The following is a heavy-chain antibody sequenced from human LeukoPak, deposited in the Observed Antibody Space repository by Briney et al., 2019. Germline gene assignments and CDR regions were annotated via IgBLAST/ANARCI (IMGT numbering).Heavy chain of an antibody. CDR2: IYSGGTT. CDR1: GFTVSTNC. Sequence: GGSLRLSCAASGFTVSTNCMTWVRQAPGKGLEWVSTIYSGGTTYYADSVMGRFTISRHNSRNTLYLQMNSLRAEDTAVYYCAKVSYSGYEPTYYYYYYGMDVWGQGTTVTVSS. CDR3: AKVSYSGYEPTYYYYYYGMDV. V-gene: IGHV3-53*04. J-gene: IGHJ6*02. D-gene: IGHD5-12*01.